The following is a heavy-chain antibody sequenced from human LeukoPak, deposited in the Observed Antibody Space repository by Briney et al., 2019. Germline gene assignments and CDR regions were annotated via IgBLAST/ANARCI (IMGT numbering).Heavy chain of an antibody. CDR3: ASGDSSGY. CDR2: FDPEDGET. D-gene: IGHD3-22*01. J-gene: IGHJ4*02. Sequence: ASVKVSCKVSGYTLTELSMHWVRQAPGKGLEWMGGFDPEDGETIYAQKFQGRVTITADKSTSTAYMELSSLRSEDTAVYYCASGDSSGYWGQGTLVTVPS. V-gene: IGHV1-24*01. CDR1: GYTLTELS.